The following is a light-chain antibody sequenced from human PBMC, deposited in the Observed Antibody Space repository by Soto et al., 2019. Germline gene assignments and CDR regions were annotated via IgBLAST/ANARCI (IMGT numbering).Light chain of an antibody. CDR3: LQDDSYPRT. V-gene: IGKV1-5*03. CDR2: KAS. Sequence: IQMTQSPSTLSGSVGDRVTITCRASQTISSWLAWYQQKPGKAPKLLIYKASTLKSGVPSRFSGSGYGTDFTLTISSLQPEDFATYYCLQDDSYPRTFGQGTKVDIK. CDR1: QTISSW. J-gene: IGKJ1*01.